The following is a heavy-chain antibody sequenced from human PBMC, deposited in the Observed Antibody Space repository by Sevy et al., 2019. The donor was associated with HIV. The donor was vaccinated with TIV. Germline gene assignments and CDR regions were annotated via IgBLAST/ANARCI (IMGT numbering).Heavy chain of an antibody. CDR2: ISDDGSNK. Sequence: GGSLRLSCAASGFTFSGYAMHWVCQTPGEGLEWVAVISDDGSNKYYADSVKGRFTISRDYSKNTLFLQMNSLKAEDTAVYYCARAGDYGDYHFDYWGQGTLVTVSS. V-gene: IGHV3-30-3*01. D-gene: IGHD4-17*01. CDR1: GFTFSGYA. CDR3: ARAGDYGDYHFDY. J-gene: IGHJ4*02.